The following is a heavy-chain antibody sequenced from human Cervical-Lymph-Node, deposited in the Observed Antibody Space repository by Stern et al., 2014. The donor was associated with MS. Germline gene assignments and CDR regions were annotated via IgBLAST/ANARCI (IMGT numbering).Heavy chain of an antibody. D-gene: IGHD2-21*02. J-gene: IGHJ3*02. CDR2: ISPNSGGT. CDR3: ARGGDFDAFDI. CDR1: AYTFTGYY. V-gene: IGHV1-2*06. Sequence: VQLVESGAEVKKPGASMNVSCKASAYTFTGYYIHWVRQAPGQGLEWMGRISPNSGGTSYAQKFQGRVTMTSDTSISTAYVELTRLTSDDTAVYYCARGGDFDAFDIWGQGTMVTVSS.